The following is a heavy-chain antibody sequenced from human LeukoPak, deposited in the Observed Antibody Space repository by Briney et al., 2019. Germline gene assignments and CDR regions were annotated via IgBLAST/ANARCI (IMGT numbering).Heavy chain of an antibody. Sequence: SETLSLTCTVSGGSISSGGYYWSWIRQHPGKGLEWIGYIYYSGSTYYNPSLKSRVTISVDTSKNQFSLKLSPVTAADTAVYYCARVRYFSWFDPWGQGTLVTVSS. CDR3: ARVRYFSWFDP. CDR2: IYYSGST. J-gene: IGHJ5*02. D-gene: IGHD1-14*01. V-gene: IGHV4-31*03. CDR1: GGSISSGGYY.